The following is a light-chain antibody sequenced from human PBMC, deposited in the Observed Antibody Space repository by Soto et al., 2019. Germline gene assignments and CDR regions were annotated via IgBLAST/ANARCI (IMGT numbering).Light chain of an antibody. J-gene: IGLJ1*01. CDR2: DDS. CDR1: NSGSKS. CDR3: QVWDSSSDHPAYV. Sequence: SYELTQPPSVSVAPGQTARITCGGNNSGSKSVHWYQQKPGQAPVLVVYDDSERPSGSPERFSGSNSGNTATLTISRVEAGDEADYYCQVWDSSSDHPAYVFGTGTKVTVL. V-gene: IGLV3-21*02.